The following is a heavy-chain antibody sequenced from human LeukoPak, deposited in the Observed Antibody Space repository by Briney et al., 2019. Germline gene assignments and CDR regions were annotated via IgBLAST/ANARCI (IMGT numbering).Heavy chain of an antibody. CDR2: IYSGGST. CDR1: GFTVSSNY. Sequence: GGSLRLSCAASGFTVSSNYMSWVRQAPGKGLEWVSVIYSGGSTYYADSVKGRFTISRDNSKNTLYLQMSSLRAEDTAVYYCARSYYYDSSGYYVYWGQGTLVTVSS. V-gene: IGHV3-53*01. J-gene: IGHJ4*02. CDR3: ARSYYYDSSGYYVY. D-gene: IGHD3-22*01.